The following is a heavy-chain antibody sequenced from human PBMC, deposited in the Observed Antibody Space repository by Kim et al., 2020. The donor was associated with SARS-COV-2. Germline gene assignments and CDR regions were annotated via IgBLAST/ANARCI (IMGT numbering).Heavy chain of an antibody. CDR3: ARGDIVVVPAAIRRRTRFDY. D-gene: IGHD2-2*01. Sequence: RVTISVDTSKNQFSLKLSSVTAADTAVYYCARGDIVVVPAAIRRRTRFDYWGQGTLVTVSS. V-gene: IGHV4-34*01. J-gene: IGHJ4*02.